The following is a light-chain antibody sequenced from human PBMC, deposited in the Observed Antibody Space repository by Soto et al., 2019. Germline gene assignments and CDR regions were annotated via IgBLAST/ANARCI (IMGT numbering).Light chain of an antibody. CDR1: QTVSNIY. Sequence: EILLTQSPGTLSLSPGDTATLSCRASQTVSNIYLVWYQQRPGQAPRLLIYGASSRATGIPDRFSGSESGTDFTLTISRLEPEDFAVYYCQQYGSSPTFGQGTRLEI. V-gene: IGKV3-20*01. CDR3: QQYGSSPT. CDR2: GAS. J-gene: IGKJ5*01.